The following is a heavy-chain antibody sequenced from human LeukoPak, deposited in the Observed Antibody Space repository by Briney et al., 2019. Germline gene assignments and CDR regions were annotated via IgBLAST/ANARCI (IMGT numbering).Heavy chain of an antibody. CDR2: IYPGDSDT. V-gene: IGHV5-51*01. J-gene: IGHJ4*02. Sequence: GESLKISCKGSGYSFTSYWICWVRQMPGKGLEWMGIIYPGDSDTRYSPSFQGQVTISADKSINTAYLQWSSLKASDTAMYYCAKHHSIGSSWEYFDYWGQGTLVTVSS. D-gene: IGHD6-13*01. CDR3: AKHHSIGSSWEYFDY. CDR1: GYSFTSYW.